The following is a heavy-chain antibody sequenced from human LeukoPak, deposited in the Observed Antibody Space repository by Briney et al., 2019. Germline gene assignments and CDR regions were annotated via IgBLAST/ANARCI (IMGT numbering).Heavy chain of an antibody. Sequence: GGALRLSCAASGFTFSSYSMHWVRQAPARGLAWVSSTSGSSSYIYYPDSMKCRFTISRDNAKNSLYLQMNGQRAEDTAVYYCARSYYDILTGIPLAFDYWGQGTLVTVSS. CDR1: GFTFSSYS. CDR3: ARSYYDILTGIPLAFDY. CDR2: TSGSSSYI. J-gene: IGHJ4*02. V-gene: IGHV3-21*01. D-gene: IGHD3-9*01.